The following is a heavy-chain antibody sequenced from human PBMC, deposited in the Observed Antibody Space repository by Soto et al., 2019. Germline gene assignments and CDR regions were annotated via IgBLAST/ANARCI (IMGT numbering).Heavy chain of an antibody. V-gene: IGHV3-11*06. D-gene: IGHD1-1*01. Sequence: GGSLRLSCEASGFTFSDYYMSWIRQAQGKGLEWIAYSSNSGTFTKYADSVKGRFSISRDNAKNSLYLQVNNLSGEDTATYFCARSGDNYNLLDYWGQGTPVTVSS. CDR3: ARSGDNYNLLDY. J-gene: IGHJ4*02. CDR2: SSNSGTFT. CDR1: GFTFSDYY.